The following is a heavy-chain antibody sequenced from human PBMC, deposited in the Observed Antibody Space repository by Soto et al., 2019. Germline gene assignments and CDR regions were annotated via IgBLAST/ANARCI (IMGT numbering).Heavy chain of an antibody. CDR1: GFTFSSYA. D-gene: IGHD5-12*01. CDR2: ISSNGGST. V-gene: IGHV3-64D*06. CDR3: VKDQGGYSGYVFDY. Sequence: GXSLRLSCSASGFTFSSYALHWFRQAPGKGLEYVSAISSNGGSTYYADSVKGRFTISRDNSKNTLYLQMSSLRAEDTAVYYCVKDQGGYSGYVFDYWGQGTLVTVSS. J-gene: IGHJ4*02.